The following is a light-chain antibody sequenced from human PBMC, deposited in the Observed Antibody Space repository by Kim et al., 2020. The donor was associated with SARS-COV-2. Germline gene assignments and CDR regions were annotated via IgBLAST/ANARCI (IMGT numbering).Light chain of an antibody. Sequence: DIVMTQSPDSLAVSLGERATINCKSSQSVLYSSNNKNYLAWYQQIPGQPPKLLIYWASTRESGVSDRFSGSGSGTAFTLTISSLQAEDVAVYYCQQYYSTPLTFGGGTKVDIK. CDR2: WAS. CDR1: QSVLYSSNNKNY. CDR3: QQYYSTPLT. V-gene: IGKV4-1*01. J-gene: IGKJ4*01.